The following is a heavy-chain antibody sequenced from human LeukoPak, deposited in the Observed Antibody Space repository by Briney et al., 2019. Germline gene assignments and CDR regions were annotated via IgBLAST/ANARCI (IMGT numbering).Heavy chain of an antibody. CDR2: IYTSGST. CDR3: AREPDYGSGVDAFDI. Sequence: SETLSLTCTVSGGSISSYYWSWIRQPAGEGLEWIGRIYTSGSTNYNPSLKSRVTMSVDTSKNQFSLKLSSVTAADTAVYYCAREPDYGSGVDAFDIWGQGTMVTVSS. V-gene: IGHV4-4*07. CDR1: GGSISSYY. J-gene: IGHJ3*02. D-gene: IGHD3-10*01.